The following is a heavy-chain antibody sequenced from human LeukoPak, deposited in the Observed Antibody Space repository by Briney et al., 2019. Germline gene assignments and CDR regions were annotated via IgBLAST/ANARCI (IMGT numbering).Heavy chain of an antibody. CDR3: ASTYCSGGSCYSGMDV. J-gene: IGHJ6*02. CDR2: ISAYNGNT. D-gene: IGHD2-15*01. Sequence: ASVKVSCKASGYTFTSAGISWVRQAPGQGLEWMGWISAYNGNTNYAQKLQGRVTITTDTSTSTAYMELRSLRSDVTAVYYCASTYCSGGSCYSGMDVWGQGTTVTVSS. CDR1: GYTFTSAG. V-gene: IGHV1-18*01.